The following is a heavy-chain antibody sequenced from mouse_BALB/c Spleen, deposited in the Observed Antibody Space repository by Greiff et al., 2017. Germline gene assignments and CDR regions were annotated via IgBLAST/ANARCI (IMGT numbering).Heavy chain of an antibody. CDR3: TRDLSTVVAKEYYFDY. CDR1: GFTFSSYT. V-gene: IGHV5-6-4*01. D-gene: IGHD1-1*01. Sequence: EVKLMESGGGLVKPGGSLKLSCAASGFTFSSYTMSWVRQTPEKRLEWVATISSGGSYTYYPDSVKGRFTISRDNAKNTLYLQMSSLKSEDTAMYYCTRDLSTVVAKEYYFDYWGQGTTLTVSS. CDR2: ISSGGSYT. J-gene: IGHJ2*01.